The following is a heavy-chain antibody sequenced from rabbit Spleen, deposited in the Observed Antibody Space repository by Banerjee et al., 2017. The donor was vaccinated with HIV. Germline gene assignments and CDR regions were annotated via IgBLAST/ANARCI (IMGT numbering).Heavy chain of an antibody. J-gene: IGHJ4*01. CDR3: VRDLGYAGDTDHDYAYFNL. D-gene: IGHD4-2*01. CDR2: IDPIFANT. Sequence: QLKESGGGLVQPEGSLKLSCKASGFDFSSYYMSWVRQAPGKGLEWIGYIDPIFANTYYASWVNGRFTISSHNAQNTLYLQLNSLTVADTATYYCVRDLGYAGDTDHDYAYFNLWGPGTLVTVS. CDR1: GFDFSSYY. V-gene: IGHV1S7*01.